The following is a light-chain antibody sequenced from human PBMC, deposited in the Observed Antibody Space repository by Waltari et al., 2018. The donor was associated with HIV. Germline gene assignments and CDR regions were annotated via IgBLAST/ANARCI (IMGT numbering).Light chain of an antibody. V-gene: IGLV3-25*03. J-gene: IGLJ3*02. CDR1: ALPKKY. Sequence: SYELTQPPSVSVSPGQTARITCSGDALPKKYAYWYQQKPGQAPVLVIYKDKERPSGIPGRFSGASSGTTVTLTSSGVQAEDEADYYCQSADSTTTESWVFGGGTKLTVL. CDR2: KDK. CDR3: QSADSTTTESWV.